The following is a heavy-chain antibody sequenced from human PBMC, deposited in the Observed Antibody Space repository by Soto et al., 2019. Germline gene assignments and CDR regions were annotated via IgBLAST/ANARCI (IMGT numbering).Heavy chain of an antibody. V-gene: IGHV3-48*03. CDR2: ISSSGSTI. J-gene: IGHJ4*02. D-gene: IGHD3-9*01. CDR3: ARGADGYDILTGYYRARVFDY. Sequence: EVQLVESGGGSVQPGGSLRLSCAASGFTFSSYEMNWVRQAPGKGLEWVSYISSSGSTIYYADSVKGRFTISRDNAKNSLYLQMNSLRAEDTAVYYCARGADGYDILTGYYRARVFDYWGQGTLVTVSS. CDR1: GFTFSSYE.